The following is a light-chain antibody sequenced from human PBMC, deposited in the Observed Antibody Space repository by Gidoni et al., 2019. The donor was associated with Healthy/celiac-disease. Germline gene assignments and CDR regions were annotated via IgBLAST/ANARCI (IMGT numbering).Light chain of an antibody. J-gene: IGKJ1*01. V-gene: IGKV3-20*01. CDR2: GAS. CDR3: QQDGTT. Sequence: RHLIYGASSRATGIPDRFSGSGSGTDITLTISRLEPENFAVYYCQQDGTTFGQXTKVEIK.